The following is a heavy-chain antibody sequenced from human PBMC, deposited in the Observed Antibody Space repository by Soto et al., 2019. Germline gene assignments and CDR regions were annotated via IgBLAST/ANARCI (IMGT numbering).Heavy chain of an antibody. D-gene: IGHD1-26*01. CDR1: GFTFNTYG. J-gene: IGHJ4*02. CDR2: IYYDGRNK. Sequence: QVQLVESGGGVVQPGRSLRLSCAASGFTFNTYGMHWVRQAPGKGLEWVAVIYYDGRNKYYADSVKGRFTISRENSKNTLNLQMNSLRVEDTAVYYCARDLGELWPSVGGYWGQGTLVTVSS. V-gene: IGHV3-33*01. CDR3: ARDLGELWPSVGGY.